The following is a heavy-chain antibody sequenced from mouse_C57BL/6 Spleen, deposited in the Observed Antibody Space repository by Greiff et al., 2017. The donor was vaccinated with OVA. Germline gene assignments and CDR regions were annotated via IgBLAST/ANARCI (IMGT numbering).Heavy chain of an antibody. J-gene: IGHJ4*01. CDR1: GYTFTSYW. Sequence: QVQLQQPGAELVKPGASVKMSCKASGYTFTSYWITWVKQRPGQGLEWIGDISPGSGSTNYNEKFKSKATLTVDTSSSTAYMQLSSLTSEDSAVYYCARDYGSSRYYAMDYWGQGTSVTVSS. CDR3: ARDYGSSRYYAMDY. CDR2: ISPGSGST. D-gene: IGHD1-1*01. V-gene: IGHV1-55*01.